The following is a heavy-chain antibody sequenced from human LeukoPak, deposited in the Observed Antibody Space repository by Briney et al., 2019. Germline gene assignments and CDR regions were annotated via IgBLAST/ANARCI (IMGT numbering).Heavy chain of an antibody. V-gene: IGHV4-59*08. D-gene: IGHD2-2*01. CDR2: IYSSGST. CDR3: ARRYCSSTTCFVHYFYY. J-gene: IGHJ4*02. CDR1: GTSISGYY. Sequence: SETLSLTCTVSGTSISGYYWSWIRQSPGKGLEWIGYIYSSGSTMYNPSLNSRVTMSVDTSKNQFSLELSSMTAADTAVYYCARRYCSSTTCFVHYFYYSGQGTLVTVSS.